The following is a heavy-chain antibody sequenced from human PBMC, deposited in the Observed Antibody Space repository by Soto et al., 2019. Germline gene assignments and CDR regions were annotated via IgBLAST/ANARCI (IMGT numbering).Heavy chain of an antibody. CDR2: ISYDGSNK. Sequence: PGGSLRLSCAASGFTFSSYAMHWVRQAPGKGLEWVAVISYDGSNKYYADSVKGRFTISRDNSKNTLYLQMNSLRAEDTAVYYCASQWELRAFDIWGQGTMVTVSS. CDR1: GFTFSSYA. D-gene: IGHD1-26*01. CDR3: ASQWELRAFDI. J-gene: IGHJ3*02. V-gene: IGHV3-30-3*01.